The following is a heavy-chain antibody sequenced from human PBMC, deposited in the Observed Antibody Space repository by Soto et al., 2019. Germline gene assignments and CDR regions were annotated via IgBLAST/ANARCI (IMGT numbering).Heavy chain of an antibody. CDR3: MKDLRAVAVIGATQGIDP. CDR2: VSYDGSNK. D-gene: IGHD5-12*01. J-gene: IGHJ5*02. Sequence: QVQLVESGGRVVQPGRSLRLSCTASGFTFSSHGMHWVRQAPGKGLEWVAVVSYDGSNKYYVDSVKGRFTISRDNSRNTLSLQMSSLRAEDTAVYFCMKDLRAVAVIGATQGIDPWGQGTLVTVSS. V-gene: IGHV3-30*18. CDR1: GFTFSSHG.